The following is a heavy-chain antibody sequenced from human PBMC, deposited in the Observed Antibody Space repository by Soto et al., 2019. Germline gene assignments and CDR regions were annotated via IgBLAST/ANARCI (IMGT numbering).Heavy chain of an antibody. D-gene: IGHD6-19*01. Sequence: QVQLVQSGAEVKKPGASVKVSCKTSGYTFTSYAMHWVRQAPGQRLEWMGWINAGNGNTKYSQKFQGRVTITIDTSASTAYMELSSLRSEDKAIYYCARDMGGWPDYWGQGTLVTVSS. V-gene: IGHV1-3*01. CDR1: GYTFTSYA. CDR3: ARDMGGWPDY. CDR2: INAGNGNT. J-gene: IGHJ4*02.